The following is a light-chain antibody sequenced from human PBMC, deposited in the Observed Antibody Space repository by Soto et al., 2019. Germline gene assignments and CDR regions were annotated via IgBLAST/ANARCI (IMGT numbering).Light chain of an antibody. CDR3: SLYTTASTYG. V-gene: IGLV2-18*01. CDR2: EVS. CDR1: SSDLASYNR. Sequence: PVLAQHPSVLESAGRSITISSTGTSSDLASYNRVSWYQRPPGTGPKLVIYEVSNRPSGIPDRFSGSKSGNTASLTISGLQAEDEAEYYCSLYTTASTYGFGTRTKVTVL. J-gene: IGLJ1*01.